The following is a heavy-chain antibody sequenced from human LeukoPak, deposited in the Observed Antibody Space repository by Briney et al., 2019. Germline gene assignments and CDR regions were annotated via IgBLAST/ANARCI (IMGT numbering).Heavy chain of an antibody. D-gene: IGHD2-2*01. CDR3: ASRYCSSTSCER. Sequence: ASVKVSCKASGYTFTSYDINWVRQATGQGLEWMGWMNPNSGNTGYAQKFQGRVTMTRNTSISTAYMELGSLRSEDTAVYYCASRYCSSTSCERWGQGTLVTVSS. J-gene: IGHJ4*02. V-gene: IGHV1-8*01. CDR2: MNPNSGNT. CDR1: GYTFTSYD.